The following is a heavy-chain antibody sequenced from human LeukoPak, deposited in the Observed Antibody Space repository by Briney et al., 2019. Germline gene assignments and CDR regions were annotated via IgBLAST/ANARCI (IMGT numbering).Heavy chain of an antibody. CDR3: ARNSGWYVFDY. Sequence: SETLSLTCTVSGGSISSSSYYWGWIRQPPGKGLEWIGSIYYSGSTNYNPSLKSRVTISVDTSKNQFSLKLSSVTAADTAVYYCARNSGWYVFDYWGQGTLVTVSS. D-gene: IGHD6-19*01. CDR2: IYYSGST. CDR1: GGSISSSSYY. J-gene: IGHJ4*02. V-gene: IGHV4-39*07.